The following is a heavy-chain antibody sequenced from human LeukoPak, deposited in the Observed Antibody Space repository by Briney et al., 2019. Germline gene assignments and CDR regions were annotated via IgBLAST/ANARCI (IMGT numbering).Heavy chain of an antibody. J-gene: IGHJ3*02. Sequence: GGSLRLSCAASGVTFSHYSVQGAWVSSINKTSYYINCAGSVKGRFTISRDNAKNSLYLQMNSLRAENTAVYYCARDQMDCSGGSCYRGDAFDIWGQGTMVTVSS. CDR3: ARDQMDCSGGSCYRGDAFDI. CDR1: GVTFSHYS. D-gene: IGHD2-15*01. CDR2: INKTSYYI. V-gene: IGHV3-21*01.